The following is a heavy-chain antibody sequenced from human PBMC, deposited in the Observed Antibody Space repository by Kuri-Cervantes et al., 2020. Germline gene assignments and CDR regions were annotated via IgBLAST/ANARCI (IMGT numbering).Heavy chain of an antibody. CDR1: GGTFSSYT. J-gene: IGHJ4*02. CDR2: IIPIFGTA. Sequence: SVKVSCKASGGTFSSYTISWVRQAPGQGLEWMGGIIPIFGTANYVQKFQGRVTITTDESTSTAYMELSSLRSEDTAVYYCARAMRFGEYRFDYWGQGTLVTVSS. D-gene: IGHD3-10*01. CDR3: ARAMRFGEYRFDY. V-gene: IGHV1-69*05.